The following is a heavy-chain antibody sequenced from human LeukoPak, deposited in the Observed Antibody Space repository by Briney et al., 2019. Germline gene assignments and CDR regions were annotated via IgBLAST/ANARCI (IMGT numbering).Heavy chain of an antibody. CDR2: SSGSTI. CDR1: GFTFSSYE. D-gene: IGHD3-10*02. J-gene: IGHJ6*04. V-gene: IGHV3-48*03. CDR3: AELGITMIGGV. Sequence: GGSLRLSCAASGFTFSSYEMNWVRQAPGKGLEWVSSSGSTIYYADSVKGRFTISRDNAKNSLYLQMNSLRAEDTAVYYCAELGITMIGGVWGKGTTVTISS.